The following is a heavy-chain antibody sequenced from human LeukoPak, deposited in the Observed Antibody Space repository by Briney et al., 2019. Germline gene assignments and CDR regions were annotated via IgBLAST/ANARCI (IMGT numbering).Heavy chain of an antibody. CDR3: ARGPYYFDY. CDR2: IYYSGST. CDR1: GGSISSYY. Sequence: SETLSLTCTVSGGSISSYYWSWIRQPPGKGLEWIGYIYYSGSTNYNPSLKSRVTISVDTSKNQFSLKLSSVTAADTAVYYCARGPYYFDYWGQGTLVTVSS. V-gene: IGHV4-59*08. J-gene: IGHJ4*02.